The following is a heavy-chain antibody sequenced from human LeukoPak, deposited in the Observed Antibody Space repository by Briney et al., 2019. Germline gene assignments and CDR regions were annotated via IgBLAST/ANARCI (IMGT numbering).Heavy chain of an antibody. CDR1: GVSISSSGFY. D-gene: IGHD1-26*01. J-gene: IGHJ4*02. CDR2: IYYTGST. Sequence: SETLSLTCTVSGVSISSSGFYWGWIRQPPGKGLEWIGSIYYTGSTYYNPSLKSRVTISVDTSKNQLSLKLSSVTAADTAVYYCARTHSGTYYGFDHRGQGTLVTVSS. CDR3: ARTHSGTYYGFDH. V-gene: IGHV4-39*01.